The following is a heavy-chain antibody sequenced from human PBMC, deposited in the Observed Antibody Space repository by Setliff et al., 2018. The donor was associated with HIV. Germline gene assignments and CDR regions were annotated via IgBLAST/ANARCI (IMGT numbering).Heavy chain of an antibody. CDR3: ARQPFTMVRGVIYYYGMDV. CDR2: IDPSDSYT. CDR1: GYSFTSYW. V-gene: IGHV5-10-1*01. D-gene: IGHD3-10*01. Sequence: PGESLKISCQGSGYSFTSYWISWVRQMPGKGLEWMGRIDPSDSYTNYSPSFQGHVTISADKSISTAYLQWSSLKASDTAMYYCARQPFTMVRGVIYYYGMDVWGQGTTVTVSS. J-gene: IGHJ6*02.